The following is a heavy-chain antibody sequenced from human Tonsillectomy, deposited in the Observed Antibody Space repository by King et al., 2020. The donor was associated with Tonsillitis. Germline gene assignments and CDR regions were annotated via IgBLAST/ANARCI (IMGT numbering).Heavy chain of an antibody. CDR1: GFTFDDYA. Sequence: QLVQSGGGLVQPGRSLRLSCAASGFTFDDYAMHWVRQAPGKGLEWVSGISWNSGSIGYADSVKGRLTISRDNAKNSLYLQMNSLRAEDTALYYCAKDRSIAVADYYFDYWGQGTLVTVSS. J-gene: IGHJ4*02. CDR3: AKDRSIAVADYYFDY. CDR2: ISWNSGSI. V-gene: IGHV3-9*01. D-gene: IGHD6-19*01.